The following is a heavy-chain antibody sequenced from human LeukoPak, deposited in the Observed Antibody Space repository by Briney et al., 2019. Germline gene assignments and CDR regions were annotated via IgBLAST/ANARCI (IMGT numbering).Heavy chain of an antibody. J-gene: IGHJ4*02. V-gene: IGHV4-4*07. CDR3: ARGVKAPRQAYCGGDCYPYYFDY. Sequence: SETLSLTCTVSGGSISSYYWNWIRQPAGKGLEWIGRIYTSGSTNYNPSLKSRVTISVDTSKNQFSLKLSSVTAADTAVYYCARGVKAPRQAYCGGDCYPYYFDYWGQGTLVTVSS. CDR2: IYTSGST. D-gene: IGHD2-21*02. CDR1: GGSISSYY.